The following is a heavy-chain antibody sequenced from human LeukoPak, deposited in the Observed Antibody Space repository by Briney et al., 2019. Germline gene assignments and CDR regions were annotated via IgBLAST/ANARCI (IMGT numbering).Heavy chain of an antibody. Sequence: GGSLRLSCAASKFAFSSYAMSWVRQAPGKGLEWVSAISGGGGNTYYADSVKGRFTISRDNSKNTLYLQMNSLRAEDTAVYYCAPLAVAASYFDCWGQGTLVTVSS. V-gene: IGHV3-23*01. CDR2: ISGGGGNT. CDR1: KFAFSSYA. CDR3: APLAVAASYFDC. J-gene: IGHJ4*02. D-gene: IGHD6-19*01.